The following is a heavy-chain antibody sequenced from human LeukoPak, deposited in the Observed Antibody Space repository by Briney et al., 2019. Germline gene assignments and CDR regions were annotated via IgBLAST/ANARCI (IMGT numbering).Heavy chain of an antibody. V-gene: IGHV4-30-4*08. CDR1: GGSVSSGGYY. J-gene: IGHJ4*02. D-gene: IGHD3-10*01. Sequence: SETLSLTCTVSGGSVSSGGYYWGWIRQHPGKGLEWIGSIYYSGSTYYNPSLKSRVTISVDTSKNQFSLKLSSVTAADTAVYYCAREVRRDGSGKPTRRFDYWGQGTLVTVSS. CDR3: AREVRRDGSGKPTRRFDY. CDR2: IYYSGST.